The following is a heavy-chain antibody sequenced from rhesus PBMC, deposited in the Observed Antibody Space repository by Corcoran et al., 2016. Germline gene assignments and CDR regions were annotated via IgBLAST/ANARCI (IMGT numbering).Heavy chain of an antibody. CDR1: GGSISSSSYY. V-gene: IGHV4-122*02. CDR2: ISYSGST. Sequence: QVQLQESGPGLVKPSETLSLTCAVAGGSISSSSYYRTWTRQAPGKGLEWIGYISYSGSTSYNPTLKSRVTISIDTSKNQFSLKLSSVTAADTAVYYCARPTDYGNYYYWGQGVLVTVSS. J-gene: IGHJ4*01. CDR3: ARPTDYGNYYY. D-gene: IGHD4-35*01.